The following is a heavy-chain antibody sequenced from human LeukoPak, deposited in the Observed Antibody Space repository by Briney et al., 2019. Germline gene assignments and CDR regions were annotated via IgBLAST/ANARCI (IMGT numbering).Heavy chain of an antibody. J-gene: IGHJ2*01. CDR2: IYSGGST. Sequence: ETLSLTCTVSGGSISSYYWSWVRQAPGKGLEWVSVIYSGGSTYYADSVKGRFTISRDNSKNTMYLQMDSLRPEDTAVYFCAKEYSSGWSYWYFDLWGRGTLVTVSS. V-gene: IGHV3-53*05. D-gene: IGHD6-19*01. CDR1: GGSISSYY. CDR3: AKEYSSGWSYWYFDL.